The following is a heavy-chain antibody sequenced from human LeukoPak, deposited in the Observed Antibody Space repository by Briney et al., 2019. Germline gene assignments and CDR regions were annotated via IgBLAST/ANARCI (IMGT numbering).Heavy chain of an antibody. Sequence: ASVKVSCKASGGTFSSYAISWVRQAPGQGLEWMGGIIPIFGTANYAQKFQGRVTITADKSTSTAYMELSSLRSEDTAVYYCARDKGGAVNAFDIWGQGTMVTVSS. V-gene: IGHV1-69*06. D-gene: IGHD1-26*01. J-gene: IGHJ3*02. CDR2: IIPIFGTA. CDR1: GGTFSSYA. CDR3: ARDKGGAVNAFDI.